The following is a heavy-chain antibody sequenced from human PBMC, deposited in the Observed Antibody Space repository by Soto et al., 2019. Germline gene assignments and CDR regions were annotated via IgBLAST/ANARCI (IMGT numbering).Heavy chain of an antibody. CDR1: GYTFSDND. J-gene: IGHJ4*02. D-gene: IGHD1-1*01. CDR3: ARAGGNCNDHYVDN. CDR2: MNPNSGDT. Sequence: QVQMVQSGDEVKKPGASVKVSCKASGYTFSDNDINWVRQATGQGPEWLGWMNPNSGDTVYAQNFKDRVTMTRHNSRRTAYMKRSSLRSEDTAVYYCARAGGNCNDHYVDNWGQGTLVTVSA. V-gene: IGHV1-8*01.